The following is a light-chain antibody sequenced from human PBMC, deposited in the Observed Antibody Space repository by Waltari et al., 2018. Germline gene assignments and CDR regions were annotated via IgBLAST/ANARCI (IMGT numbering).Light chain of an antibody. CDR3: QSYDSSLSEVV. J-gene: IGLJ2*01. CDR2: GNS. Sequence: QSVLTPPPSVSGAPGQRVTISCTGSSSNIGAGYDVHWYQQLPGTAPKLLIYGNSNRPSGVPDRFSGSKSGTSASLAITGLQAEDEADYYCQSYDSSLSEVVFGGGTKLTVL. CDR1: SSNIGAGYD. V-gene: IGLV1-40*01.